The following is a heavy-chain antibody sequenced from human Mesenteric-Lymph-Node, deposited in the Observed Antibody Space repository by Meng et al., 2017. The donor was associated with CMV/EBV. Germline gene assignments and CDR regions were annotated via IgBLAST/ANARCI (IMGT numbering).Heavy chain of an antibody. CDR1: FTFSRDT. CDR2: ISSSGTYI. V-gene: IGHV3-21*01. J-gene: IGHJ4*02. CDR3: ARYMLGYCIRTSCYSDY. D-gene: IGHD2-2*01. Sequence: FTFSRDTMIWVRQAPGKGLECVSSISSSGTYIFYADSVKGRFTISRDNAKNSLYLEMNSLRAEDTAVYYCARYMLGYCIRTSCYSDYWGQGALVTVSS.